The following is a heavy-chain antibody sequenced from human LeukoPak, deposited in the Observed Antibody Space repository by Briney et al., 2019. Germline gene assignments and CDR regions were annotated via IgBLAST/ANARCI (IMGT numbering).Heavy chain of an antibody. D-gene: IGHD1-26*01. CDR3: ARSGSCYEGAFDI. V-gene: IGHV4-4*07. J-gene: IGHJ3*02. CDR2: IYTSGST. Sequence: PSETLSLTCTVSGGSISSYYWSWIRQPAGKGLEWIGRIYTSGSTNYNPSLKSRFTMSVDTSKNQCSLKLSSVTAAYTAVYYCARSGSCYEGAFDIWGQGTMVTVSS. CDR1: GGSISSYY.